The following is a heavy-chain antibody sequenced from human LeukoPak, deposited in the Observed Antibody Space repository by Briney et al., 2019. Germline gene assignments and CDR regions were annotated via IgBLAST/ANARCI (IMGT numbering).Heavy chain of an antibody. CDR3: AKESTVTPGNVNWFDP. CDR1: GFTFSTYA. V-gene: IGHV3-23*01. Sequence: GSLRLSCAASGFTFSTYAMSWVRQAPGKGLEWVSTTSGSGGSTYYADSVKGRFTISRDNFKNRLYLKMNSLRAEDTAVYYCAKESTVTPGNVNWFDPWGQGTLVTVSS. D-gene: IGHD4-17*01. J-gene: IGHJ5*02. CDR2: TSGSGGST.